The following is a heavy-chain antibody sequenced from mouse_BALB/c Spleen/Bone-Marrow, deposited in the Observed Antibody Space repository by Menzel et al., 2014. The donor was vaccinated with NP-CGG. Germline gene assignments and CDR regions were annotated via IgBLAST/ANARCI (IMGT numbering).Heavy chain of an antibody. CDR1: GYSITSNYA. CDR3: ASYGAWFAY. CDR2: ITFSGST. D-gene: IGHD1-1*02. J-gene: IGHJ3*01. Sequence: VQLKESGPGLVKPSQSLSLTCTATGYSITSNYAWNWIRQFPGNKLEWMGYITFSGSTSFNPSLKSRISITRDTSKNQFFLLLNSVTTEDTATYYCASYGAWFAYWGQGTLVTVSA. V-gene: IGHV3-2*02.